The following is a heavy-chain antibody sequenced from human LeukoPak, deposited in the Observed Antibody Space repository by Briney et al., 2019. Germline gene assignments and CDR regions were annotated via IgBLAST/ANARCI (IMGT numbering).Heavy chain of an antibody. CDR2: ISGSGGST. D-gene: IGHD3-3*01. V-gene: IGHV3-23*01. Sequence: GGSLRLSCAASGFTLSSYAMSWVRQAPGKGLEGVSAISGSGGSTYYADSVKGRFTISRDNSKNTLYLQMNNLRAEDTAVYYCAKAREAWSGYSHFDYWGQGTLVTVSS. J-gene: IGHJ4*02. CDR1: GFTLSSYA. CDR3: AKAREAWSGYSHFDY.